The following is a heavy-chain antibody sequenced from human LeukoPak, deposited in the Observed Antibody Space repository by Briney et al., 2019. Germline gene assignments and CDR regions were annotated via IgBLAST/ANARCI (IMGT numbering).Heavy chain of an antibody. D-gene: IGHD4-17*01. J-gene: IGHJ4*02. Sequence: ASVTVSCKASGYTFTGYYMHWVRQAPGQGLEWMGWIFPSSGGPRYAQKFQGRVTMTRDTSISTAYMELSSLSSDDTAVYYCARKGEVYGDYDYWGQGTLVTVSS. CDR2: IFPSSGGP. CDR3: ARKGEVYGDYDY. CDR1: GYTFTGYY. V-gene: IGHV1-2*02.